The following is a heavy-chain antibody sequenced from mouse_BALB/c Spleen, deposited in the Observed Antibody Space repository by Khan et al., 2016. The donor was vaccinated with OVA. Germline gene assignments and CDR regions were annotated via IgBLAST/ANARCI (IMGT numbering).Heavy chain of an antibody. D-gene: IGHD1-1*01. CDR3: ARAYGSLYWFFDV. CDR2: IYYSGTA. Sequence: EVQLQESGPGLVKPSQTVSLTCTVTGISITSGNYRWSWIRQFPGNKLEWIGNIYYSGTATYNPSLTSRTTITRDTSKNQFFLEMNSLTAEDTATYYCARAYGSLYWFFDVWGAGTTVTVSS. CDR1: GISITSGNYR. J-gene: IGHJ1*01. V-gene: IGHV3-5*02.